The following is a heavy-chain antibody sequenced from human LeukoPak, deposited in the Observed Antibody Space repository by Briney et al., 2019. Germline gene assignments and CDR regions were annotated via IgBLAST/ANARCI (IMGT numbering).Heavy chain of an antibody. Sequence: GGSLRLSCAASGFTVSTNYMSWVRQAPGKGQEWVSLIYSGGSTYYADSVKGRFTISRDNSKNTLYLQMNRLRAEDTAVYYCARDAPPLYDSSGYYYHDAFDIWGQGTMVTVSS. CDR1: GFTVSTNY. CDR2: IYSGGST. D-gene: IGHD3-22*01. V-gene: IGHV3-66*01. J-gene: IGHJ3*02. CDR3: ARDAPPLYDSSGYYYHDAFDI.